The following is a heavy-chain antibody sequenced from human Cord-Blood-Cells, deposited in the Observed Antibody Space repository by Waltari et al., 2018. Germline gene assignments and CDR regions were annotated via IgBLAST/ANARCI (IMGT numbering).Heavy chain of an antibody. D-gene: IGHD6-13*01. J-gene: IGHJ4*02. CDR2: INAGNGNT. Sequence: QVQLVQSGAEVKKPGASVQVSCKASGYTFTSYAMHWLRQAPGQRLEWMGWINAGNGNTKYSQKFQGRVTITRDTSASTAYMELSSLRSEDTAVYYCASSYSSSWYDFDYWGQGTLVTVSS. CDR1: GYTFTSYA. CDR3: ASSYSSSWYDFDY. V-gene: IGHV1-3*01.